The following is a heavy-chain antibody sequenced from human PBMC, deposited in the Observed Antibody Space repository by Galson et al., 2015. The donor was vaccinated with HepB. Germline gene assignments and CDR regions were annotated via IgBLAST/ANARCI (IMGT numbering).Heavy chain of an antibody. Sequence: SLRLSCAASGCTFSNAWMCWVRQAPGKGLEWVGRIKSNPDSGTTDYAAPVKGRFTISRDDSKNTLYLQMNSLKTEDTAVYYCTADMRWEPQNRFDYWGQGTLVTVSS. CDR3: TADMRWEPQNRFDY. J-gene: IGHJ4*02. CDR1: GCTFSNAW. D-gene: IGHD1-14*01. CDR2: IKSNPDSGTT. V-gene: IGHV3-15*01.